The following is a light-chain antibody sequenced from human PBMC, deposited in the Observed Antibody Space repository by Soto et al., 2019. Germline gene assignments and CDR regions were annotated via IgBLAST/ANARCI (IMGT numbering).Light chain of an antibody. J-gene: IGKJ1*01. V-gene: IGKV3-20*01. CDR2: GAS. CDR3: QQYGRSPWT. CDR1: QSVSSTY. Sequence: EIVLTQSPGTLSLSPGERATLSCRASQSVSSTYLAWYQQKPGQAPRLLIYGASSRATGVPDRFSGSGSGTDFTLTISRLEPEDFAVYYCQQYGRSPWTVGQGTKVEIK.